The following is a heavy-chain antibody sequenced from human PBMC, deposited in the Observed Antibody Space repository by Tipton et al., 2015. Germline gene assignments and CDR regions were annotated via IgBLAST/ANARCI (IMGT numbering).Heavy chain of an antibody. J-gene: IGHJ4*02. Sequence: GLVKPSETLSLTCAVYGGSFSGYSWAWIRQPPGKGLEWIGSVDHSGDSYSNPSLKSRVTISLDTSKNQFSLQLSSVTDADTAVYYCARGELGDFDSWGQGTLVTVSS. CDR2: VDHSGDS. V-gene: IGHV4-34*01. D-gene: IGHD6-6*01. CDR1: GGSFSGYS. CDR3: ARGELGDFDS.